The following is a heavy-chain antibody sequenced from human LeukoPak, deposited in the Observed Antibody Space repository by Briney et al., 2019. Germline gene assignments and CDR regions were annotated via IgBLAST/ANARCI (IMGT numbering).Heavy chain of an antibody. V-gene: IGHV3-23*01. CDR2: INANSGTR. CDR3: AKPISGGLAVTADWFDP. J-gene: IGHJ5*01. Sequence: LSLTCTVSGGSISSGGNYWSWLRQPPGKGLEWVSTINANSGTRSYAASVRGRFTISRDNSKNTVYLQLNTLRAEDTAVYYCAKPISGGLAVTADWFDPWGQGTLVVVSS. D-gene: IGHD6-19*01. CDR1: GGSISSGG.